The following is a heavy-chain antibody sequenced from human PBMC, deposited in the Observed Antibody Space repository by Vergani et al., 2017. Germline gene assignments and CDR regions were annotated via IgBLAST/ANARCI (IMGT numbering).Heavy chain of an antibody. CDR3: ARELRLLYNRFGP. V-gene: IGHV3-33*01. CDR1: GFTFNQYG. Sequence: QVQLVESGGGVVQPGRSLRLSCAASGFTFNQYGMHWVRQAPGKGLEWVAVTWYDGNNKQYADSVKGRFTISRDNSKSTMYLQMNSLRDEDTGVYYCARELRLLYNRFGPLGQGTLVTVSS. CDR2: TWYDGNNK. D-gene: IGHD1-14*01. J-gene: IGHJ5*02.